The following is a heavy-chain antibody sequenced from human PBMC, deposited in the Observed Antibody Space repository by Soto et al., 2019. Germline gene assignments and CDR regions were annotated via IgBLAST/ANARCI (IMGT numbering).Heavy chain of an antibody. Sequence: SETLSLTCTVSGGSISSYYWSWIRQPPGKGLEWIGYIYYSGSTNYNPSLKSRVTISVDTSKNQFSLKLSSVTAADTAVYYCARDRGEFDYGAREPLVTVPS. J-gene: IGHJ4*02. CDR1: GGSISSYY. CDR2: IYYSGST. CDR3: ARDRGEFDY. D-gene: IGHD3-10*01. V-gene: IGHV4-59*01.